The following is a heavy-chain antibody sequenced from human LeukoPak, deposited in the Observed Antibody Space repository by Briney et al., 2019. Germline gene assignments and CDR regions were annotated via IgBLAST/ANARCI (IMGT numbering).Heavy chain of an antibody. Sequence: SETLSLTCTVSGGSISSYYWSWIRQPPGKGLEWIGYIYYSGSTNYNPSLKSRVTISADTSKNQFSLKLSSVTAADTAVYYCARGLRYYDSSGYYLWGQGTLVTVSS. CDR2: IYYSGST. J-gene: IGHJ5*02. V-gene: IGHV4-59*12. CDR3: ARGLRYYDSSGYYL. CDR1: GGSISSYY. D-gene: IGHD3-22*01.